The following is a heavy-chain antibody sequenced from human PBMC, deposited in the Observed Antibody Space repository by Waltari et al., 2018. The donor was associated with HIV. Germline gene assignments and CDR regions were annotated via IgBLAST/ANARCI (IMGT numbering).Heavy chain of an antibody. Sequence: SGPRLVKPSETLSLICNVSDDSITSTTYFWGWIRQTPRKQREGIGSFHFSEDTWIGSLLYGETTHYNPSLKSRATISVDRAKNQFSLVVASVTAADTAVYFCARSREFLRFFDWYDRWAEGVPVTVSSASTKGPSVFPYW. V-gene: IGHV4-39*01. D-gene: IGHD3-9*01. J-gene: IGHJ4*01. CDR3: ARSREFLRFFDWYDRWAEGVPVTVSSASTKGPSVFPY. CDR1: DDSITSTTYF. CDR2: LLYGETT.